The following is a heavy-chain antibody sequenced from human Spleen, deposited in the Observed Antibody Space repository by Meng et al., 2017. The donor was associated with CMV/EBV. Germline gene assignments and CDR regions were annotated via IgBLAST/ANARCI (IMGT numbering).Heavy chain of an antibody. CDR2: IIPIVGIA. J-gene: IGHJ4*02. CDR1: GGTFSSYA. Sequence: SVKVSCKASGGTFSSYAISWVRQAPGQGLEWMGGIIPIVGIANYAQKFQGRVTITADKSTSTAYMELSSLRSEDTAVYYCARGARSSSWYYFDYWGQGTLVTVSS. V-gene: IGHV1-69*10. CDR3: ARGARSSSWYYFDY. D-gene: IGHD6-13*01.